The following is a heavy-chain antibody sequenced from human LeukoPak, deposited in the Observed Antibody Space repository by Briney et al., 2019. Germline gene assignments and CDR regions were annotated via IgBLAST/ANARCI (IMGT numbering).Heavy chain of an antibody. CDR1: GFTFSSYA. CDR3: ARGSRDGYKGPIDY. CDR2: ISSNGGST. Sequence: QSGGSLRLSCAASGFTFSSYAMHWVRQASGKGLEYVSAISSNGGSTYYANSVKGRFTISRDNAKNSLYLQMNSLRAEDTALYHCARGSRDGYKGPIDYWGQGTLVTVSS. D-gene: IGHD5-24*01. V-gene: IGHV3-64*01. J-gene: IGHJ4*02.